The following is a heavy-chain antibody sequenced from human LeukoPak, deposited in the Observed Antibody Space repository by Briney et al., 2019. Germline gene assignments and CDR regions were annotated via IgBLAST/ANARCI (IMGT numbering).Heavy chain of an antibody. D-gene: IGHD2-8*01. CDR1: GFTFTNYG. V-gene: IGHV3-30*02. CDR3: AKDLCTRSGCGDGRDD. J-gene: IGHJ4*02. CDR2: IGPEGSDE. Sequence: HTGGSLRLSCAASGFTFTNYGMHWVRQAPGEGLEWVAFIGPEGSDESYTDSVKGRFAISRDNSKNTVYLQMSSLTVEDTATYYCAKDLCTRSGCGDGRDDWGQGTLVTVSS.